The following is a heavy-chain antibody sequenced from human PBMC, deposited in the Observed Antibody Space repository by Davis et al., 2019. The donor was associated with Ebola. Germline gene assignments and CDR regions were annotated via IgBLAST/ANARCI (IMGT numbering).Heavy chain of an antibody. V-gene: IGHV3-30*02. Sequence: PGGSLRLSCAASGFTFSSSGMHWVRQAPGKGLEWVAVIWYDGSNKYYADSVKGRFTISRDNSKNTLYLQMNSLRAEDTAVYYCAKDRKGRPLADYYYYYGMDVWGQGTTVTVSS. J-gene: IGHJ6*02. CDR1: GFTFSSSG. CDR3: AKDRKGRPLADYYYYYGMDV. D-gene: IGHD6-6*01. CDR2: IWYDGSNK.